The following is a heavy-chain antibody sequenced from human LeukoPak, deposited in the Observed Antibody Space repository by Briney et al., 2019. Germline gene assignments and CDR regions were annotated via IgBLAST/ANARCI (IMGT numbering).Heavy chain of an antibody. CDR2: IRYDGSNK. D-gene: IGHD3-3*01. J-gene: IGHJ5*02. CDR1: GFTFSSYG. Sequence: GGSLRLSCAASGFTFSSYGMHWVRQAPGKGLEWVAFIRYDGSNKYYADSVKGRFTISRDNSKNTLYLQMDSLRAEDTAVYYCAKDPPRFGVVIKNWFDPWGQGTPVTVSS. V-gene: IGHV3-30*02. CDR3: AKDPPRFGVVIKNWFDP.